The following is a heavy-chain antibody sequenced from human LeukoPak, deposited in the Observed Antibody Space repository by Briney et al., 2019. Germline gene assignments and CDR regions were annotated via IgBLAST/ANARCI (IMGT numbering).Heavy chain of an antibody. J-gene: IGHJ4*02. Sequence: SETLSLTCTVSGGSISSSSYYWGWIRQPPGKGLEWIGSIYYSGSTYYNPSLKSRVTISVDTSKNQSSLKLSSVTAADTAVYYCARRYYFDSSGYYALDYWGQGTLVTVSS. CDR3: ARRYYFDSSGYYALDY. CDR1: GGSISSSSYY. CDR2: IYYSGST. D-gene: IGHD3-22*01. V-gene: IGHV4-39*01.